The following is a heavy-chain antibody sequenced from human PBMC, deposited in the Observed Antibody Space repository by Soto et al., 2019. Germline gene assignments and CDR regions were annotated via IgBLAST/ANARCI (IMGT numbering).Heavy chain of an antibody. V-gene: IGHV1-69*01. CDR3: AAELGFGKLSVV. J-gene: IGHJ6*02. D-gene: IGHD3-10*01. Sequence: QVKVVQSGVEVRRPGSSVKVSCKASGDTFKNCVISWVRQAPGQGLEWMGGIIPLFGTTDFAQRFQGRLTITTDESTTTAYMELSRLRSEDTATYYCAAELGFGKLSVVWGQGTTVIGSS. CDR1: GDTFKNCV. CDR2: IIPLFGTT.